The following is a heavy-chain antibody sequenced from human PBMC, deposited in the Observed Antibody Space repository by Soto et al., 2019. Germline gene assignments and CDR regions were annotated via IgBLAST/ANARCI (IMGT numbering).Heavy chain of an antibody. V-gene: IGHV3-23*01. CDR1: GFPLSTYG. Sequence: EVQLLESGGGLVQPGGSLRLSCAASGFPLSTYGMSWVRQAPGKGLEWVSSITGTGGDTYYADSVKGRFTRSRDNSNNMLYLQMNSLRVEDTAVYYCARIRGYWYGLDVWGQGTTITVSS. J-gene: IGHJ6*02. CDR2: ITGTGGDT. CDR3: ARIRGYWYGLDV.